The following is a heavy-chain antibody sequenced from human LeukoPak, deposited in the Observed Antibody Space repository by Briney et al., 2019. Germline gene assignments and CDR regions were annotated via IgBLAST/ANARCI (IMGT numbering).Heavy chain of an antibody. J-gene: IGHJ6*03. CDR1: GGSISSYY. D-gene: IGHD2-21*02. CDR2: IYYSGST. Sequence: NSSETLSLTCTVSGGSISSYYWSWIRQPPGKGLEWIGYIYYSGSTNYNPSLKSRVTISVDTSKNQFSLKLSSVTAADTAVYYCARTNSPYYCGGDCYSDYYYYMDVWGKGTTVTVSS. V-gene: IGHV4-59*01. CDR3: ARTNSPYYCGGDCYSDYYYYMDV.